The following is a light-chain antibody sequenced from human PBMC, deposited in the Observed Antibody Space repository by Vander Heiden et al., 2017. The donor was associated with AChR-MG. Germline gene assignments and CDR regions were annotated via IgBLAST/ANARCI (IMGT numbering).Light chain of an antibody. J-gene: IGKJ4*01. CDR3: QQNYRPDT. Sequence: DIQMTHSPSSLSASVGDRVTITCQASQGISNYLNWYQQKPGKAPKLLIDAASSVESRVPSRFSGSGSGTDFTLTISMLQPEDVATYYWQQNYRPDTFGQGTKVEIK. CDR2: AAS. V-gene: IGKV1-39*01. CDR1: QGISNY.